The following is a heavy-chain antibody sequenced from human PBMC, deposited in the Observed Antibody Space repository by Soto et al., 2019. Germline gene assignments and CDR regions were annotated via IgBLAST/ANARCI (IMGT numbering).Heavy chain of an antibody. CDR1: GLTFSKVW. CDR3: TTDGRSDF. Sequence: GVSLRLSCVVSGLTFSKVWMTWVRQAPGKGLEWLGRITSQSDGETTDYTAPVEGRFTISRDDSRNTLFLEMSSLRSEDTGIYYCTTDGRSDFWGQGTLVTVSS. J-gene: IGHJ4*02. CDR2: ITSQSDGETT. V-gene: IGHV3-15*01.